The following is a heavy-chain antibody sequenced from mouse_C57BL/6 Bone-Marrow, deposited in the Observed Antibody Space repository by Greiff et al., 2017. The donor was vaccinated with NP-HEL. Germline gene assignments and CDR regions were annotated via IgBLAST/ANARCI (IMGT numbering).Heavy chain of an antibody. CDR2: INPSNGGT. V-gene: IGHV1-53*01. CDR3: AREGDGYFFWYFDV. J-gene: IGHJ1*03. D-gene: IGHD2-3*01. Sequence: QVQLQQPGTELVKPGASVKLSCKASGYTFTSYWMHWVKQRPGQGLEWIGNINPSNGGTNYNEKFKSKATLTVDKSSSTAYMQLSSRTSEDSAVYYCAREGDGYFFWYFDVWGTGTTVTVSS. CDR1: GYTFTSYW.